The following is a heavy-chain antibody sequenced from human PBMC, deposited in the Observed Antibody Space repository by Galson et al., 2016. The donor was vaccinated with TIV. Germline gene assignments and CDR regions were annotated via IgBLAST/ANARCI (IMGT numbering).Heavy chain of an antibody. J-gene: IGHJ3*01. CDR3: ARAAGRNGATCHATCESFDF. Sequence: CAISGDSVSSNSAVWNWIRQSPSRGLEWLGRTYCRSRCYYDYAVSVKSRITIESDTYKNQFSLQLNSVTSEDTAVYYCARAAGRNGATCHATCESFDFWGQGTKVTVSS. CDR2: TYCRSRCYY. D-gene: IGHD3-10*01. V-gene: IGHV6-1*01. CDR1: GDSVSSNSAV.